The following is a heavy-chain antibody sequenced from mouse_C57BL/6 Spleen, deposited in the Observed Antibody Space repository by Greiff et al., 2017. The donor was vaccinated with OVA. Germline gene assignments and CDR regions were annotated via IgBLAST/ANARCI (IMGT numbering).Heavy chain of an antibody. J-gene: IGHJ1*03. CDR1: GYTFTDYE. CDR2: IDPETGGT. D-gene: IGHD1-1*01. V-gene: IGHV1-15*01. CDR3: TRENYYGSSPWWYFDG. Sequence: QVQLQQSGAELVRPGASVTLSCKASGYTFTDYEMHWVKQTPVHGLEWIGAIDPETGGTAYNQKFKGKAILTADKSSSTAYMELRSLTSEDSAVYYCTRENYYGSSPWWYFDGWGTGTTVTVSS.